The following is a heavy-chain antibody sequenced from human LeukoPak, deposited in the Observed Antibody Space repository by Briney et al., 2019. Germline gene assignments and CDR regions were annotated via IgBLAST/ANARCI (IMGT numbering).Heavy chain of an antibody. Sequence: PSETLSLTCTVSGGSISSYYWSWIRQPPGKGLEWIGYIYYSGSTNYNASLKSRVTISVDTSKNQFSLKLSSVTAADTAVYYCARVKGYYDILTGNLDAFDIWGQGTMVTVSS. J-gene: IGHJ3*02. D-gene: IGHD3-9*01. CDR1: GGSISSYY. CDR3: ARVKGYYDILTGNLDAFDI. CDR2: IYYSGST. V-gene: IGHV4-59*01.